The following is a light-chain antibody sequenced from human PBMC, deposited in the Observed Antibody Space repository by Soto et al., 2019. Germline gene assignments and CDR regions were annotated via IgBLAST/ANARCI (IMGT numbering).Light chain of an antibody. CDR2: EVS. CDR3: SSYSISTAYL. Sequence: QSALTQPASVSGSPGQSITISCTGTSSDVGGYDYVSWYQLHPGKAPKLMVFEVSNRPSGVSYRFSGSKSGNTASLTISGLQPEDEADYFCSSYSISTAYLFGTGTQLTVL. J-gene: IGLJ1*01. CDR1: SSDVGGYDY. V-gene: IGLV2-14*01.